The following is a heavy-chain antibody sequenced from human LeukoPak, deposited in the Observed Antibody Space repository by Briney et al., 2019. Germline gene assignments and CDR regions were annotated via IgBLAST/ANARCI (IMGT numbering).Heavy chain of an antibody. Sequence: GESLKISCKGSGYSFSSHWIAWVRQVPGKGLEWMGIIYPGDSETRYRPSFQGQVTISADKSISTAYLQWGSLKAPDTAMYYCARRPLGSTSFAWAFDIWGQGTMVTVSS. J-gene: IGHJ3*02. CDR3: ARRPLGSTSFAWAFDI. D-gene: IGHD2-2*01. CDR2: IYPGDSET. V-gene: IGHV5-51*01. CDR1: GYSFSSHW.